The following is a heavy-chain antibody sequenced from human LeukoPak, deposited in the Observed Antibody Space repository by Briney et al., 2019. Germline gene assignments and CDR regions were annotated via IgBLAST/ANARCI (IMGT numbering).Heavy chain of an antibody. CDR1: GYTFTGYY. CDR3: ARSPWELLKYNWFDP. V-gene: IGHV1-2*02. D-gene: IGHD2-15*01. Sequence: GASVKVSCKASGYTFTGYYMHCVRQAPGQGLEWMEWINPNSGGTNYAQKFQGRVTMTRDTSISTAYMELGRLRSDDTAVYYCARSPWELLKYNWFDPWGQGTLVTVSS. J-gene: IGHJ5*02. CDR2: INPNSGGT.